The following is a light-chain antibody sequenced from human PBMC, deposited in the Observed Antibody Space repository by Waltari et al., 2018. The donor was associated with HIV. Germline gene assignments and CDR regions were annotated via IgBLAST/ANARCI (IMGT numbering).Light chain of an antibody. CDR3: QQSYCSPLYT. CDR1: QSIRSK. V-gene: IGKV1-39*01. Sequence: DIKMTQSPDSLSVSVGDRVTINCRASQSIRSKLKRNQQKPGKDPKVLIYSASSLQCGVPSRFIGSGSGTDFTLTISSLQPEDFATYYCQQSYCSPLYTFGQGTKLEIK. J-gene: IGKJ2*01. CDR2: SAS.